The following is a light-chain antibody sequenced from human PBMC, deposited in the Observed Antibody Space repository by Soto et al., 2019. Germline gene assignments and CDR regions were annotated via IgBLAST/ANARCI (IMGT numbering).Light chain of an antibody. Sequence: MTQSPLSLTVTPGEPASISCKSSQSLLHSNGNTFLDWYMQKPGQSPQLLIYLGSRRAPGAPDRVSGSGSGTDFTLRISTVEADDAGIYYCMQALQTPRTFGQGTKLEI. CDR2: LGS. V-gene: IGKV2-28*01. J-gene: IGKJ1*01. CDR1: QSLLHSNGNTF. CDR3: MQALQTPRT.